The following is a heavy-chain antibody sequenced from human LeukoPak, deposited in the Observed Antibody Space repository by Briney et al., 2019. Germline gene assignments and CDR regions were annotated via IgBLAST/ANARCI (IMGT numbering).Heavy chain of an antibody. D-gene: IGHD6-13*01. CDR1: GFTVSSNY. Sequence: GGSLRLSCAASGFTVSSNYMSWVRQAPGKGLEWVSLIYSGGTTYYADSVEGRFTISRDNSKNTLYLQMNSLRAEDTAVYYCARIGAGSSRDYWGQGTLVTVSS. CDR3: ARIGAGSSRDY. V-gene: IGHV3-66*01. CDR2: IYSGGTT. J-gene: IGHJ4*02.